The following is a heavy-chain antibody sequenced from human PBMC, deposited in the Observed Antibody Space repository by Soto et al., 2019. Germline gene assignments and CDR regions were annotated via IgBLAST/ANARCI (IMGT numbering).Heavy chain of an antibody. CDR1: GGSISSYY. CDR3: ARGTYYDFWSGYPKYYYYYYGMDV. CDR2: IYYSGST. J-gene: IGHJ6*02. D-gene: IGHD3-3*01. Sequence: TSEPLSLTCTVSGGSISSYYWSWIRQPPGKGLEWIGYIYYSGSTNYNPSLKSRVTISVDTSKNQFSLKLSSVTAADTAVYYCARGTYYDFWSGYPKYYYYYYGMDVWGQGTTVTVSS. V-gene: IGHV4-59*01.